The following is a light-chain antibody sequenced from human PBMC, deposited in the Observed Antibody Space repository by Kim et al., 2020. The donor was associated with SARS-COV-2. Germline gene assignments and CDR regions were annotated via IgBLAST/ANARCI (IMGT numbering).Light chain of an antibody. CDR1: QGIRNY. CDR2: AAS. CDR3: QQYKSYPLT. J-gene: IGKJ4*01. Sequence: DIQMTQSPSSLSASVGDRVTITCRASQGIRNYLAWIQQKPGKAPKPLIYAASLLESGVSSKFSGSGSGTDFTLTISSLQPEDFATYYCQQYKSYPLTFGGGTKVDIK. V-gene: IGKV1-16*02.